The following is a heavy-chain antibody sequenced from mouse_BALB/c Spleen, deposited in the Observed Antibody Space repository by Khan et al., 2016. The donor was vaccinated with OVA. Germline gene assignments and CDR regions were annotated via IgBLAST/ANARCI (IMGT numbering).Heavy chain of an antibody. D-gene: IGHD1-2*01. Sequence: EVKLEVSGPGLVKPSQSLSLTCTVTGYSITSGYGWNWIRQFPGNKLEWMGYISYSGSTNYNPSLKSRISITRDTSKNQFFLQLNSVTTEDTATYYCARTARIKYWGQGTTLTASS. V-gene: IGHV3-2*02. CDR1: GYSITSGYG. CDR3: ARTARIKY. J-gene: IGHJ2*01. CDR2: ISYSGST.